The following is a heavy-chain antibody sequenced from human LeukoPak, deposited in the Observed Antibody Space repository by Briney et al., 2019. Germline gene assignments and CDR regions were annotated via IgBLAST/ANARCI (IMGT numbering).Heavy chain of an antibody. D-gene: IGHD2-15*01. CDR3: ARSVGIVVVVAATDGFDY. CDR1: GFTLSTYW. Sequence: GGSLRLSCAAAGFTLSTYWMHWVRHAPGRGLVWVSHINPDGRTTRYANSVTGRFTISRDNAKNSLYLQMNSLRAEDTAVYYCARSVGIVVVVAATDGFDYWGQGTLVTVSS. V-gene: IGHV3-74*01. CDR2: INPDGRTT. J-gene: IGHJ4*02.